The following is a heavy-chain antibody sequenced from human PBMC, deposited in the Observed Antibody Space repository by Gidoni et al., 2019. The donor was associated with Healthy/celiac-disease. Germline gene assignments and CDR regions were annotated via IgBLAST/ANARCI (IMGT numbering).Heavy chain of an antibody. CDR3: ARLRWGKGY. D-gene: IGHD3-16*01. V-gene: IGHV4-39*01. Sequence: QLQLQESGPGLVKPSETLSLTCTVRGGSISSSSYYGGWIRQPPGKGMEWFGSIYYSGSTYYNPSLKSRVTISVDTSKNQFSLKLSSVTASDTAVYYCARLRWGKGYWGQGTLVTVSA. CDR1: GGSISSSSYY. CDR2: IYYSGST. J-gene: IGHJ4*02.